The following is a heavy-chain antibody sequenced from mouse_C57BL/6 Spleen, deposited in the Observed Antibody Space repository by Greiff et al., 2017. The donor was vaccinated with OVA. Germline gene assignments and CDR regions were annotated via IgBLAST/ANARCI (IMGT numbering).Heavy chain of an antibody. CDR3: ARPLNYGYAMDY. Sequence: DVKLVESGGGLVQPGGSLSLSCAASGFTFTDYYMSWVRQPPGQALEWLGFIRNKANGYTTEYSASVKGRFTISRDNSQSILYLQMNALRAEDSATYYCARPLNYGYAMDYWGQGTSVTVAS. CDR2: IRNKANGYTT. CDR1: GFTFTDYY. J-gene: IGHJ4*01. V-gene: IGHV7-3*01. D-gene: IGHD1-1*01.